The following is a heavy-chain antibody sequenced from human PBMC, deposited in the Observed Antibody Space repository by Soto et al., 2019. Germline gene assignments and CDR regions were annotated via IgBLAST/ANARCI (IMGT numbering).Heavy chain of an antibody. J-gene: IGHJ6*02. Sequence: QVQLVESGGGVVQPGRSLRLSCAASGFTFSSYGMHWVRQAPGKGLEWVAVISYDGSNKYYADSVKGRFTISRDNSKNTLYLQMNSLRAEDTAVYYCAKWSARTWILISYYYYGMDVWGQGTTVTVSS. D-gene: IGHD5-18*01. CDR1: GFTFSSYG. V-gene: IGHV3-30*18. CDR3: AKWSARTWILISYYYYGMDV. CDR2: ISYDGSNK.